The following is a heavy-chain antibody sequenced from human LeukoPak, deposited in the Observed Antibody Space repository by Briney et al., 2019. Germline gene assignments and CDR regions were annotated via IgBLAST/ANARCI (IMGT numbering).Heavy chain of an antibody. CDR2: ISYSGTT. V-gene: IGHV4-59*01. CDR1: DGSISSYY. J-gene: IGHJ6*03. CDR3: ARGPAVIYMDV. D-gene: IGHD2-2*02. Sequence: SETLSLTCTVSDGSISSYYWSWIRQPPGKALEWIGYISYSGTTNYSPSLKSRVTISVDTSKNQFSLKLSSVTAADTAVYYCARGPAVIYMDVWGKGTTVTISS.